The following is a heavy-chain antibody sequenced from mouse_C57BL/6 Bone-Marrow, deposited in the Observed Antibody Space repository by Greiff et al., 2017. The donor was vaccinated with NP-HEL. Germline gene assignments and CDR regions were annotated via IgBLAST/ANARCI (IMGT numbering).Heavy chain of an antibody. CDR1: GFTFSSYA. CDR3: TNDYDHYYAMDY. Sequence: EVKLMESGEGLVKPGGSLKLSCAASGFTFSSYAMSWVRQTPEKRLEWVAYISSGGDYIYYADTVKGRFTISRDNARNTLYLQMSSLKSEDTAMYYCTNDYDHYYAMDYWGQGTSVTVSS. D-gene: IGHD2-4*01. J-gene: IGHJ4*01. CDR2: ISSGGDYI. V-gene: IGHV5-9-1*02.